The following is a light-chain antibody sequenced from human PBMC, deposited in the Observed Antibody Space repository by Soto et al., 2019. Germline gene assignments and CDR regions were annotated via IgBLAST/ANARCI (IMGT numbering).Light chain of an antibody. CDR2: DAS. CDR3: QQYDNLPPRT. CDR1: QDISNY. Sequence: DIQMTQSPSSLSASVGDRVTITCQASQDISNYFNWYQQKPGKAPKLLIYDASNLETGVPSRFSGSGSGTDFTFTISSLQPEDIATYYCQQYDNLPPRTFGPGTKVDIK. J-gene: IGKJ3*01. V-gene: IGKV1-33*01.